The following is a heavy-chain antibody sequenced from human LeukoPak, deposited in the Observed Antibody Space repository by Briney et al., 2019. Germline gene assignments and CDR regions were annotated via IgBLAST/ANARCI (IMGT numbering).Heavy chain of an antibody. D-gene: IGHD1-26*01. CDR2: TYYRSKWYN. CDR1: GDSVSSNSAA. V-gene: IGHV6-1*01. CDR3: ARFTPDSGHPRFVDY. Sequence: SQTLSLTCAISGDSVSSNSAAWNWIRQSPSRGLEWLGRTYYRSKWYNDYAVSVKSRITINPDTSKNQFSLKLSSVTAADTAVYYCARFTPDSGHPRFVDYWGQGTLVTVSS. J-gene: IGHJ4*02.